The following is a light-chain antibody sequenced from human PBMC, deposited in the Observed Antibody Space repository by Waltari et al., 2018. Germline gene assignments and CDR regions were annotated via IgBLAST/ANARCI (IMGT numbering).Light chain of an antibody. CDR2: GAS. CDR3: QKYSNTPRT. Sequence: DIQMTRSPSSLSASVGDRVIITCRASHDISNYLAWYQQKPGKVPKLLIYGASTLQSGVPSRFSGSGSGTDFTLTISSLQPEDVATYYCQKYSNTPRTFGQGTKLEIK. J-gene: IGKJ2*02. V-gene: IGKV1-27*01. CDR1: HDISNY.